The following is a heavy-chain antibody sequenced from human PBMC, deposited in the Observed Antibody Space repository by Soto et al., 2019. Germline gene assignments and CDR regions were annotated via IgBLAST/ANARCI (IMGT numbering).Heavy chain of an antibody. Sequence: SQTISLTCAISGDSVSSNSAACNWIRQPPSRGLEWLGRTYYRSKWYNDYAVSVKSRITINPDTSKNQFSLQLNSVTPEDTAVYYCARTANVEAFDIWGQGTMVTVSS. D-gene: IGHD2-8*01. CDR3: ARTANVEAFDI. CDR2: TYYRSKWYN. J-gene: IGHJ3*02. CDR1: GDSVSSNSAA. V-gene: IGHV6-1*01.